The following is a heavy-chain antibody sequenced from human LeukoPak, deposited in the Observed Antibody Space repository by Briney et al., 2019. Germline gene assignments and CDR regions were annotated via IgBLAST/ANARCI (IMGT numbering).Heavy chain of an antibody. V-gene: IGHV4-4*07. CDR3: ARERTNYDILTGSHYYYGMDV. CDR2: IYTSGST. Sequence: SETLSLTCTVSGGSISSYYWSWIRQPAGKGLEWIGRIYTSGSTNYNPSLKSRVTMSVDTSKNQFSLKLSSVTAADTAVYYCARERTNYDILTGSHYYYGMDVWGQGTTVTVSS. J-gene: IGHJ6*02. D-gene: IGHD3-9*01. CDR1: GGSISSYY.